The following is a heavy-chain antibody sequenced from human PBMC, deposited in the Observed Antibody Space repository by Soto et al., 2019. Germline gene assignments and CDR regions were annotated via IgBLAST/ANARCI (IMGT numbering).Heavy chain of an antibody. D-gene: IGHD6-19*01. CDR2: ISAYNGNT. Sequence: GASVKVSCKASGYTFTSYGISWVRQAPGQRLEWMGWISAYNGNTNYAQKLQGRVTMTTDTSTSTAYMELRSLRSDDTAVYYCARECERLADDSGCYADVWGKGTTVTVSS. CDR1: GYTFTSYG. V-gene: IGHV1-18*01. J-gene: IGHJ6*04. CDR3: ARECERLADDSGCYADV.